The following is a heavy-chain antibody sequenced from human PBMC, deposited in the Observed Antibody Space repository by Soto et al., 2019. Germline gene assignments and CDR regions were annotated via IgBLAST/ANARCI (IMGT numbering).Heavy chain of an antibody. CDR2: IIPIFGTA. J-gene: IGHJ6*02. CDR3: ARDPDPQPPGYGMDV. CDR1: GGTFSSYA. Sequence: VSCKASGGTFSSYAISWVRQAPGQGLEWMGGIIPIFGTANYAQKFQGRVTITADESTSTAYMELSSLRSEDTAVYYCARDPDPQPPGYGMDVWGQGTTVTVSS. V-gene: IGHV1-69*01.